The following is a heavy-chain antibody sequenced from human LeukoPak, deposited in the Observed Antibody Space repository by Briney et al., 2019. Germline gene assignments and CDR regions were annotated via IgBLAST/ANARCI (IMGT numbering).Heavy chain of an antibody. CDR2: ISHSGST. CDR1: GGSISSGNYY. J-gene: IGHJ4*02. V-gene: IGHV4-39*07. CDR3: AREDYYDSGSIDY. D-gene: IGHD3-22*01. Sequence: SETLSLTCTVSGGSISSGNYYWGWIRQPPGKGLEWIGSISHSGSTYYNASLKSRVRISVDTSKNQFSLKLSSVTAADTAVYYCAREDYYDSGSIDYWGQGSLVTVSS.